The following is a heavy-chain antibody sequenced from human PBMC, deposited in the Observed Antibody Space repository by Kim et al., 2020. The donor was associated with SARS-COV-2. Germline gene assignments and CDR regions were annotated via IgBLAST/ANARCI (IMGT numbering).Heavy chain of an antibody. CDR3: AKQGSSTDY. V-gene: IGHV3-23*01. J-gene: IGHJ4*02. Sequence: GSTYYADSVKGRFTISRDNSKNTLYLQMNSLRAEDTAVYYCAKQGSSTDYWGQGTLVTVSS. D-gene: IGHD2-15*01. CDR2: GST.